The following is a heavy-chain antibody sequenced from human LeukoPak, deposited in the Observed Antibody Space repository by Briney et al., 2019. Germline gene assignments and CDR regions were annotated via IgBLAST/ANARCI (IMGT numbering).Heavy chain of an antibody. CDR1: GFIVSSKY. CDR3: ATPRGIWGVSLDH. J-gene: IGHJ4*02. CDR2: IYSDGTS. Sequence: QPGGSLRLSCAASGFIVSSKYMSWVRQAPGKGLEWVSIIYSDGTSYYADSVKGRFTISRDNSRNTLYLEMNSLRPEDTAVYYCATPRGIWGVSLDHWGQGTLVTVSS. D-gene: IGHD3-10*01. V-gene: IGHV3-53*01.